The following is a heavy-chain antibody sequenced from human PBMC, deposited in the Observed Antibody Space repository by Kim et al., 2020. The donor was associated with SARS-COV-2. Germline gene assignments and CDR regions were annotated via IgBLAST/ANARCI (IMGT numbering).Heavy chain of an antibody. CDR2: IYYSGST. Sequence: SETLSLTCTVSGGSISSYYWSWIRQPPGKGLEWIGYIYYSGSTNYNPSLKSRVTISVDTSKNQFSLKLSSVTAADTAVYYCARDGYYDILTGPYYYYGM. V-gene: IGHV4-59*01. D-gene: IGHD3-9*01. J-gene: IGHJ6*01. CDR3: ARDGYYDILTGPYYYYGM. CDR1: GGSISSYY.